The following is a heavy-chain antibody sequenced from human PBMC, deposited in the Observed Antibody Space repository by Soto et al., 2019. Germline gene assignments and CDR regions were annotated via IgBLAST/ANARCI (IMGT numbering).Heavy chain of an antibody. CDR3: VSETGDGPYYYYYGMDV. V-gene: IGHV4-31*03. D-gene: IGHD7-27*01. CDR2: IYYSGST. Sequence: SETLSLTCTVSGGSISSGGYYWSWIRQHPGKGLEWIGYIYYSGSTYYNPSLKSRVTISVDTSKNQFSLKLSSVTAADTAVYYCVSETGDGPYYYYYGMDVWGQGTTVTVSS. J-gene: IGHJ6*02. CDR1: GGSISSGGYY.